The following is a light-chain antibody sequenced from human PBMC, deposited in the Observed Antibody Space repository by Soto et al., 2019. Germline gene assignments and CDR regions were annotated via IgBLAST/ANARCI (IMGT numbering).Light chain of an antibody. V-gene: IGKV1-5*01. Sequence: DIQMTQSPSTVSAYVGDSVTITCRASQSISSWLAWYQQKPGTAPKLLIDGASSLETGVSSRFSGSGSGTEFTLTISSLQPDDFATYYCQHYSIVWAFGQGTKVDI. J-gene: IGKJ1*01. CDR2: GAS. CDR3: QHYSIVWA. CDR1: QSISSW.